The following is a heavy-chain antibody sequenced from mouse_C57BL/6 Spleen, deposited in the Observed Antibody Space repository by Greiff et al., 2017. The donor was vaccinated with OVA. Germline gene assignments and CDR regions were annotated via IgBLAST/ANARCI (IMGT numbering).Heavy chain of an antibody. CDR3: ARENYYGSSRYFDV. J-gene: IGHJ1*03. CDR2: INYDGSST. Sequence: EVQLQESEGGLVQPGSSMKLSCTASGFTFSDYYMAWVRQVPEKGLEWVANINYDGSSTYYLDSLKSRFIISRDNAKNILYLQMSSLKSEDTATYYCARENYYGSSRYFDVWGTGTTVTVSS. CDR1: GFTFSDYY. D-gene: IGHD1-1*01. V-gene: IGHV5-16*01.